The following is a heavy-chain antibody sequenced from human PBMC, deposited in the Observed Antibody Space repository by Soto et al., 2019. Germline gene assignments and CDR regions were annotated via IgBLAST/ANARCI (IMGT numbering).Heavy chain of an antibody. V-gene: IGHV3-15*01. CDR3: TTDALYASGYCSSTSCYE. Sequence: EVQLVESGGGLVKPGGSLRLSCAASGFTFSNAWMSWVRQAPGKGLEWVGRIKSKTDGGTTDYAAPVKGRFTISRDDSKNTLYLQMNSLKTEDTAVYYCTTDALYASGYCSSTSCYEGGQGTLVTVSS. D-gene: IGHD2-2*01. CDR1: GFTFSNAW. J-gene: IGHJ4*02. CDR2: IKSKTDGGTT.